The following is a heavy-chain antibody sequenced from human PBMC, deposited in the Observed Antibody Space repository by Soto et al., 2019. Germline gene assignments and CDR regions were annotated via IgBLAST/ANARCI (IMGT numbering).Heavy chain of an antibody. CDR1: GFTFSSYA. J-gene: IGHJ5*02. V-gene: IGHV3-23*01. Sequence: LRLSCAASGFTFSSYAMSWVRQAPGKGLEWVSAISGSRGSTYYADSGKGRFTISRDNSKNTLYMQMNSLRAQDTAVYYCAKIYSSGSHNWFDPWGQGTLVTVSS. D-gene: IGHD6-19*01. CDR2: ISGSRGST. CDR3: AKIYSSGSHNWFDP.